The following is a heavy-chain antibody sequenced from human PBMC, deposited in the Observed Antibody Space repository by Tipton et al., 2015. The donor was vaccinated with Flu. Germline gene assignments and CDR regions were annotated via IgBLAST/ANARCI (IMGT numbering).Heavy chain of an antibody. D-gene: IGHD6-25*01. V-gene: IGHV3-74*01. J-gene: IGHJ3*01. CDR3: TRESATSRSAFDF. CDR1: GFTFSSYW. CDR2: INSDGSAT. Sequence: SLRLSCAASGFTFSSYWMHWVRQAPGKGLVWISRINSDGSATNYADSVKGRLTISRDNAKNTLSLQINSLRVEDTAVYFCTRESATSRSAFDFWGQGTVVTVSS.